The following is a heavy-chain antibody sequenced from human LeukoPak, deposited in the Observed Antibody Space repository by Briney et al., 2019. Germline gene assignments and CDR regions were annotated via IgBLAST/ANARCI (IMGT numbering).Heavy chain of an antibody. Sequence: PGGSLRLSCAASGFTFSTYWMSWVRLALEKGLEWVANINQDGSETFYVDSVKGRFTISRDNGKNSMFVQMDSLRAEDTAVYYCVRGFDGYFGFDLWGQGTMVTVSS. D-gene: IGHD5-24*01. J-gene: IGHJ3*01. CDR1: GFTFSTYW. CDR2: INQDGSET. V-gene: IGHV3-7*05. CDR3: VRGFDGYFGFDL.